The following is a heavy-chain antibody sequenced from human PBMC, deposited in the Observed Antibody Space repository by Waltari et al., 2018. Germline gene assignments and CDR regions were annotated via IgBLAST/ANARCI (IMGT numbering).Heavy chain of an antibody. V-gene: IGHV3-53*04. CDR2: IFGGGTT. CDR3: AKSITMVRGVFYYFDY. Sequence: EVQLVQSGGGLVQPGGSLRLSCAASGFTVSSNYMSWVRQAPGKGLEWISVIFGGGTTYYADSVKGRFTISTHNYKNTLFLQMNSLRPEDTAVYYCAKSITMVRGVFYYFDYWGQGTLFTVSS. J-gene: IGHJ4*02. D-gene: IGHD3-10*01. CDR1: GFTVSSNY.